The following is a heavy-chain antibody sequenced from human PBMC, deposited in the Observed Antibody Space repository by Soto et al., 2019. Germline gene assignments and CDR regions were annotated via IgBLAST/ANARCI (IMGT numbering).Heavy chain of an antibody. CDR3: AGGGSNYGDYRSMDV. Sequence: EVQLVESGGGLVKPGGSLRLSCAASGFTFSSYNMNWVRQAPGKGLEWVSSLSSSSTYIYYADSVKGRFTISRDNAKNSLYLQMNSRRAEDTAVYYCAGGGSNYGDYRSMDVWGKGTTVTVSS. CDR1: GFTFSSYN. D-gene: IGHD4-17*01. V-gene: IGHV3-21*01. CDR2: LSSSSTYI. J-gene: IGHJ6*03.